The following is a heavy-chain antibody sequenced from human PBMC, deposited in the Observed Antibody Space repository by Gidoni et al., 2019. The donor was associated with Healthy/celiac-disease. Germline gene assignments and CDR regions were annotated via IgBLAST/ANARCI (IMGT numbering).Heavy chain of an antibody. J-gene: IGHJ5*02. Sequence: EVQLVESGGGLVQPGGSLRLSCSASGFTFSSYAMHWVRQAPGKGLEYVSAISSNGGSTYYADTGKGRFTISRDNSKNTLYLQMSSLRAEDTAVYYCVKDRGWELRPHNWFDPWGQGTLVTVSS. CDR2: ISSNGGST. CDR3: VKDRGWELRPHNWFDP. D-gene: IGHD1-26*01. CDR1: GFTFSSYA. V-gene: IGHV3-64D*06.